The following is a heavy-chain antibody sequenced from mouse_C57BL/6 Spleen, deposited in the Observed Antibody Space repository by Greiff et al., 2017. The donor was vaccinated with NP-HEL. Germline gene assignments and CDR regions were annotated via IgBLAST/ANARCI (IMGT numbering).Heavy chain of an antibody. V-gene: IGHV1-81*01. CDR3: ARYDGYYRYFDV. Sequence: VKLMESGAELARPGASVKLSCKASGYTFTSYGISWVKQRTGQGLEWIGEIYPRSGNTYYNEKFKGKATLTADKSSSTAYMELRSLTSEDSAVYFCARYDGYYRYFDVWGTGTTVTVSS. CDR2: IYPRSGNT. D-gene: IGHD2-3*01. CDR1: GYTFTSYG. J-gene: IGHJ1*03.